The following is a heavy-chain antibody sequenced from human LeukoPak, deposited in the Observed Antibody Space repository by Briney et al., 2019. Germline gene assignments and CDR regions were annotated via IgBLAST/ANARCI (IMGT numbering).Heavy chain of an antibody. Sequence: PGGSLRLSCAASGFTVSSNYMSWVRQAPGKGXXXXXXXXSGGSTYYADSVKGRFTISRDNSKNTLYLQMNSLRAEDTAVYYCARDRGGSGSYGVYGAFDIWGQGTMVTVSS. J-gene: IGHJ3*02. D-gene: IGHD3-10*01. CDR2: XXSGGST. CDR1: GFTVSSNY. CDR3: ARDRGGSGSYGVYGAFDI. V-gene: IGHV3-53*01.